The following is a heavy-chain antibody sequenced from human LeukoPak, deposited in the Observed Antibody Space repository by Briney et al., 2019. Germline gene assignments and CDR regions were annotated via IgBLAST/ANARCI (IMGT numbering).Heavy chain of an antibody. V-gene: IGHV3-21*01. D-gene: IGHD1-26*01. J-gene: IGHJ4*02. CDR1: GFTFSSYS. CDR3: ARDVGRVGAPDY. CDR2: ISSSSSYI. Sequence: PGGSLRLSCAASGFTFSSYSMNWVRQAPGKGLECVSSISSSSSYIYYADSVKGRFTISRDNAKNSLYLQMNSLRAEDTAVYYCARDVGRVGAPDYWGQGTLVTVSS.